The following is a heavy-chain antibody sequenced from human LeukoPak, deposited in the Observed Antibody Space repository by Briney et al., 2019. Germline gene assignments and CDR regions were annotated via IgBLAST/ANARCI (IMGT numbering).Heavy chain of an antibody. V-gene: IGHV3-30*18. CDR1: GFTFSSYG. J-gene: IGHJ4*02. CDR2: ISYDGSNK. Sequence: GRSLRLSCAASGFTFSSYGMHWVRQAPGKGLEWVAVISYDGSNKYYADSVKGRYTISRDKSKNTLYLQMNSLRAEDTAVYYCAKGYCGGDCPFDYWGQGTLVTVSS. D-gene: IGHD2-21*01. CDR3: AKGYCGGDCPFDY.